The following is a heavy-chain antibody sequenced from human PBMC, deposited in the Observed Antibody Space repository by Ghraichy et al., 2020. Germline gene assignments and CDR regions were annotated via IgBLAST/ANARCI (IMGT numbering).Heavy chain of an antibody. D-gene: IGHD6-6*01. Sequence: SETLSLTCTVSGGSISSYYWIWIRQPPGKGLEWIGYIYYSGSTNYNPSLKSRVTISVDTSKNQFSLKLSSVTAADTAVYYCARGARPPDYWGQGTLVTVSS. CDR3: ARGARPPDY. V-gene: IGHV4-59*01. CDR1: GGSISSYY. J-gene: IGHJ4*02. CDR2: IYYSGST.